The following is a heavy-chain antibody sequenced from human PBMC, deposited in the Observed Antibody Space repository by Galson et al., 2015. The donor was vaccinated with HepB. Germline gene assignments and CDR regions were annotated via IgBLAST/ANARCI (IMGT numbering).Heavy chain of an antibody. CDR2: ISYDGSNK. V-gene: IGHV3-30*18. J-gene: IGHJ4*02. CDR3: AKVPLGYCSGGSCYSYYFDY. Sequence: SLRLSCAASGFTFSSYGLHWVRQAPGKGLEWVAVISYDGSNKYYADSVKGRFTISRDNSKNTLYLQMNSLRAEDTAVYYCAKVPLGYCSGGSCYSYYFDYWGQGTLVTVSS. CDR1: GFTFSSYG. D-gene: IGHD2-15*01.